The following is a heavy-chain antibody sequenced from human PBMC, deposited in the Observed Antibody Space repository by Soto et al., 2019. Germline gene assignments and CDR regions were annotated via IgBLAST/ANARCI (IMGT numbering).Heavy chain of an antibody. D-gene: IGHD3-9*01. J-gene: IGHJ4*02. CDR3: ARGRYFDWLPHFDY. CDR2: ISYDGSNK. Sequence: QVQLVESGGGVVQPGRSLRLSCAASGFTFSSYAMHWVRQAPGKGLEWVAVISYDGSNKYYADSVKGRFTISRDNSKNTLYLEMNSLRADDRAVDYCARGRYFDWLPHFDYWGQGTLVTVSS. CDR1: GFTFSSYA. V-gene: IGHV3-30-3*01.